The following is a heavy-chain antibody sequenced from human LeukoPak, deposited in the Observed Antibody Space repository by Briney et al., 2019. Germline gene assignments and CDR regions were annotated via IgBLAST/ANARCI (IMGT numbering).Heavy chain of an antibody. CDR3: ATDSVGVVTALTYGWYFDL. V-gene: IGHV1-24*01. D-gene: IGHD2-21*02. J-gene: IGHJ2*01. Sequence: ASVKVSCKVSGHTLNELPMHWVRQAPGKGLEWMGGFDPEDGETIYAQKFQGRVTMTEDTSTDTAYMELSSLRSEDTAVYYCATDSVGVVTALTYGWYFDLWGRGTLVTVSS. CDR1: GHTLNELP. CDR2: FDPEDGET.